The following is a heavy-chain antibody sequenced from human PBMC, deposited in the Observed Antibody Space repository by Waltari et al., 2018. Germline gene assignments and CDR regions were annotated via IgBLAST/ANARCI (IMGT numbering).Heavy chain of an antibody. Sequence: EVTLLESGGGLVQPGGSLRLSCVGSGFTFSDYAIHWVRQTPGKGLQWISVLGGRGGETHYARSVKGRFTVSRDNSKNTVYLQMTALRAEDTATYLCANSFAAAGSIDYWGQGTLVTVSS. D-gene: IGHD6-25*01. CDR2: LGGRGGET. CDR3: ANSFAAAGSIDY. J-gene: IGHJ4*02. V-gene: IGHV3-23*01. CDR1: GFTFSDYA.